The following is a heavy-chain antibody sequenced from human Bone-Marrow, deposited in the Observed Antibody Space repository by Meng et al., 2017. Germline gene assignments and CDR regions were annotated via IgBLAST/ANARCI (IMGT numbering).Heavy chain of an antibody. CDR3: AKASCSGGRCYSRSAFDI. CDR1: GFTFSSYW. CDR2: ISGSGGST. J-gene: IGHJ3*02. Sequence: GESLKISCAASGFTFSSYWIHWVRQAPGKGLEWVSAISGSGGSTYYADSVKGRFTISRDNSKNTLYLQMNSLRAEDTAVYYCAKASCSGGRCYSRSAFDIWGQGKMVTVSS. V-gene: IGHV3-23*01. D-gene: IGHD2-15*01.